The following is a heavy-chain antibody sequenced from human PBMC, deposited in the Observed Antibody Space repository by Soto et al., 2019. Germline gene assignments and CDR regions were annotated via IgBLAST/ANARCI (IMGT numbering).Heavy chain of an antibody. CDR2: IWYDGSNK. Sequence: QVQLVESGGGVVQPGRSLRLSCAASGFTFSSYGMHWVRQAPGKGLEWVAVIWYDGSNKYYADSVKGRFTISRDNSKNTLYLQMNSLRAEDTAVYYCARDSYYYDSSGPAGWGQGTLVTVSS. CDR3: ARDSYYYDSSGPAG. CDR1: GFTFSSYG. D-gene: IGHD3-22*01. J-gene: IGHJ4*02. V-gene: IGHV3-33*01.